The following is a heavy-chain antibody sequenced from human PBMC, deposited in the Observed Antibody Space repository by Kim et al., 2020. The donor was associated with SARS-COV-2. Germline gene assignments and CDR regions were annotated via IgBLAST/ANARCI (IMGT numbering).Heavy chain of an antibody. J-gene: IGHJ3*02. D-gene: IGHD6-13*01. CDR2: IWYDGSNK. Sequence: GGSLRLSCAASGFTFSSYGMHWVRQAPGKGLEWVAVIWYDGSNKYYAASVKGRFTISRDNSKNTLYLQMNSLRAEDTAVYYCARGQQLAEDAFDIWGQGTMVTVSS. CDR3: ARGQQLAEDAFDI. V-gene: IGHV3-33*01. CDR1: GFTFSSYG.